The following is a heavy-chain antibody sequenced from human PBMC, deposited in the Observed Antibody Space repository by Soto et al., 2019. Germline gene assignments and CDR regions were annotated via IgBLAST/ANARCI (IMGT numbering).Heavy chain of an antibody. CDR3: ASKITIFGVAIAPEQYGMDV. V-gene: IGHV4-34*01. CDR1: GGSFSGYY. Sequence: QVQLQQWGAGLLKPSETLSLTCAVYGGSFSGYYWSWIRQPPGKGLEWIGAINHSGSTNYNPSLKSRVTISVDTSKNQFSLKLSSVTAADTAVYYCASKITIFGVAIAPEQYGMDVWGQGTTVTVSS. D-gene: IGHD3-3*01. J-gene: IGHJ6*02. CDR2: INHSGST.